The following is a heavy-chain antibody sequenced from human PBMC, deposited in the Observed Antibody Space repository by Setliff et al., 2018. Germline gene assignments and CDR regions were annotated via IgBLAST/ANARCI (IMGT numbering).Heavy chain of an antibody. V-gene: IGHV4-61*02. J-gene: IGHJ4*02. D-gene: IGHD2-2*01. CDR1: GGSVGNSYYY. CDR3: AGGIGGFCSSNSCSNESWP. Sequence: SETLSLTCTVSGGSVGNSYYYWNWIRQPAGKGLEWIGRIYTTWSTNYNPSLKSRVTISVDTSKNQFPLKLDSVTAADTAVDYCAGGIGGFCSSNSCSNESWPWDQGTLSAVAS. CDR2: IYTTWST.